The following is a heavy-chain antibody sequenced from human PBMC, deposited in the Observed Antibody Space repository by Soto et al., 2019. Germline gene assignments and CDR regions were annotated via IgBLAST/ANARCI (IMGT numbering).Heavy chain of an antibody. D-gene: IGHD5-12*01. CDR1: GVTVSSNY. V-gene: IGHV3-66*01. CDR2: IHSGGIT. Sequence: GGSLRLSCVASGVTVSSNYMSWVRQAPGKGLEWVSVIHSGGITYYADSVKGRFTISRDISKNTPYLQMNSLRAEDTAVYYCARDSGYDYGWFDPWGQGTLVTVSS. CDR3: ARDSGYDYGWFDP. J-gene: IGHJ5*02.